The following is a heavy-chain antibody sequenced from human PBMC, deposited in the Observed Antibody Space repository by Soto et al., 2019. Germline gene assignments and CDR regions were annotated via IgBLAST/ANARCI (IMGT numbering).Heavy chain of an antibody. Sequence: EVQLVESGGDLVQRGGSLRLSCAASGFPFSSYWMHWVRHTPGKGLDWVARISGEGVTTYYADSVTGRFTVSRDNAKNTLSLQISGLRAEDTAVYYCAREYYGLLTGYYTDYWAQGTLVSVSS. CDR2: ISGEGVTT. V-gene: IGHV3-74*01. D-gene: IGHD3-9*01. CDR1: GFPFSSYW. J-gene: IGHJ4*02. CDR3: AREYYGLLTGYYTDY.